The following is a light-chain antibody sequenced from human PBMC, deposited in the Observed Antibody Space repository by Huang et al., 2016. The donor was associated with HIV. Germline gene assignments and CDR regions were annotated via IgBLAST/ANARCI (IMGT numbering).Light chain of an antibody. J-gene: IGKJ4*01. Sequence: EIVLTQSPATLALSPGERATLSCRASQSVSSYLAWYQQKPGQAPRHLIYDASNRATGIPARFSGSGSGTDFTLTISNLEPEDFAVYYCQQRSNWPPLTFGGGTKVEIK. CDR1: QSVSSY. CDR2: DAS. CDR3: QQRSNWPPLT. V-gene: IGKV3-11*01.